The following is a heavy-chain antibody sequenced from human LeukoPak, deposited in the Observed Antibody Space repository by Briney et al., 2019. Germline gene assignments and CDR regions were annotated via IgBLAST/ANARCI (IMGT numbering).Heavy chain of an antibody. Sequence: SETLSLTCTVSGGSISSYYWSWIRQPPGKGLEWIGYIYYSGSTNYNPSLKSRVTISVDTSKNQFSLKLSSVTAADTAVYYCARWYYYYYGMDVWGQGTTVTVSS. CDR1: GGSISSYY. V-gene: IGHV4-59*12. CDR2: IYYSGST. CDR3: ARWYYYYYGMDV. J-gene: IGHJ6*02.